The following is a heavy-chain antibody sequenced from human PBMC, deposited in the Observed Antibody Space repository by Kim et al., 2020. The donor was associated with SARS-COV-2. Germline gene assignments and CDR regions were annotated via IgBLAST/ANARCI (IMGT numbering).Heavy chain of an antibody. V-gene: IGHV3-64*04. CDR2: IRNKGDNT. Sequence: GGSLRLSCSASGFIFTNYFMHWVRRAPGKGLESVSAIRNKGDNTYPQDSMKGRFTITRDNSKNTVYLQMNNLRVDDTAVYYCVKDHKAVGPCDGFDIWGQGTRVSVPS. CDR1: GFIFTNYF. J-gene: IGHJ3*02. D-gene: IGHD1-26*01. CDR3: VKDHKAVGPCDGFDI.